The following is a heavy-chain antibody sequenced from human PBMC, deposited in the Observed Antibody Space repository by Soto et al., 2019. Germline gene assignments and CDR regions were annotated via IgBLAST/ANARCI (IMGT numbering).Heavy chain of an antibody. CDR1: GGSISSYY. CDR2: IYYSGST. J-gene: IGHJ4*02. CDR3: ATGYIEARPPAYYFDY. D-gene: IGHD6-6*01. Sequence: SETLSLTCTVSGGSISSYYWSWIRQPPGKGLEWIGYIYYSGSTNYNPSLKSRVTISVDTSKNQFSLKLSSVTAADTAVYYCATGYIEARPPAYYFDYWGQGNLVTVSS. V-gene: IGHV4-59*01.